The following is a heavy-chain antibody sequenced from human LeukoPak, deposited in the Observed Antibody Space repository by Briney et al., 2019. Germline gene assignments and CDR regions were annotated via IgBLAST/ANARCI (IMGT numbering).Heavy chain of an antibody. Sequence: PGGSLRLSCAASGFTFSDYYMSWVRQAPGKGLEWVSAISGSGGSTYYADSVKGRFTISRDNSKNTLYLQMNSLRAEDTAVYYCAKDLGAMIVVALDYWGQGTLVTVSS. J-gene: IGHJ4*02. CDR1: GFTFSDYY. D-gene: IGHD3-22*01. CDR3: AKDLGAMIVVALDY. V-gene: IGHV3-23*01. CDR2: ISGSGGST.